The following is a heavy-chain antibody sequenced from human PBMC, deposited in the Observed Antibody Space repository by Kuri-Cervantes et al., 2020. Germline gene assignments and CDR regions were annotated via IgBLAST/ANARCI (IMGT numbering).Heavy chain of an antibody. J-gene: IGHJ6*02. CDR1: GFSFDDYG. CDR3: ARDLRYCSSTSCFAFYGMDV. CDR2: ISWNSGSI. D-gene: IGHD2-2*01. V-gene: IGHV3-9*01. Sequence: SLKISCAASGFSFDDYGMHWVRQAPGKGLEWVSGISWNSGSIGYADSVKGRFTISRDNAKDSLYLQMSSLRAEDTAVYYCARDLRYCSSTSCFAFYGMDVWGQGTTVTVSS.